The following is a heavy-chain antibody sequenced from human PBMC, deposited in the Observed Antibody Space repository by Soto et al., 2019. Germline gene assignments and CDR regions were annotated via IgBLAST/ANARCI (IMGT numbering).Heavy chain of an antibody. CDR3: VRRKEVYYYGMDV. CDR2: IKQDGSEK. V-gene: IGHV3-7*01. J-gene: IGHJ6*02. CDR1: GSTFSSYW. Sequence: GGSLSLSCAASGSTFSSYWISWVRPAPEKGLERVTNIKQDGSEKYYVDSVKGRFTISKDNAKNSLYLQMNSLRDEDTDLYYCVRRKEVYYYGMDVWGQGTTVTVSS.